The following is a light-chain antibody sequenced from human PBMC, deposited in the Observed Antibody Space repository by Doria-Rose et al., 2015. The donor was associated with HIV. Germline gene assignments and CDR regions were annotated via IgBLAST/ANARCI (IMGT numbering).Light chain of an antibody. J-gene: IGKJ1*01. CDR2: DGS. Sequence: TQSPGTLSLSPGERATLSCRASQSFSSTYLDWYQQKPGQAPSLLIYDGSTRATGIPDRLSASGSRTDLTLTINRLEPEDVALYYCHQYGTSWTFGQGTKVEI. CDR3: HQYGTSWT. CDR1: QSFSSTY. V-gene: IGKV3-20*01.